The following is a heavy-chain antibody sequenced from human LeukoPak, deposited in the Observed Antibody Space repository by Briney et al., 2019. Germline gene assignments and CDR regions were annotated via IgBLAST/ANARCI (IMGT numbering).Heavy chain of an antibody. CDR3: ARRRSIAVADY. Sequence: GESLKISCETSGYSFTDYWIGWVRQMPGKGLEWMGIIYPGVSDIKYSPSFQGQVTISADKSINTAYLQWSSLKASDTAMYYCARRRSIAVADYWGQGTLVTVSS. V-gene: IGHV5-51*01. CDR2: IYPGVSDI. CDR1: GYSFTDYW. J-gene: IGHJ4*02. D-gene: IGHD6-19*01.